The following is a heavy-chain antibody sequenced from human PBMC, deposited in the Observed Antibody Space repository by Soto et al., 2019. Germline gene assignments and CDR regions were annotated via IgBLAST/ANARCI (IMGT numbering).Heavy chain of an antibody. CDR1: GGSISSSSYY. V-gene: IGHV4-39*01. D-gene: IGHD4-17*01. Sequence: SETLSLTCTVSGGSISSSSYYWGWIRQPPGKGLERIGSIYYSGSTYYNPSLKSRVTISVDTSKNQFSLKLSSVTAADTAVYYCARLPATIYGDYIPPFDYWGQGTLVTVSS. J-gene: IGHJ4*02. CDR2: IYYSGST. CDR3: ARLPATIYGDYIPPFDY.